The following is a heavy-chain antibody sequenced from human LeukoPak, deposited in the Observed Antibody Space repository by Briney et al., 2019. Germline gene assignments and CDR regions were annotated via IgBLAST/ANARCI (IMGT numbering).Heavy chain of an antibody. CDR1: GGSFSGYY. Sequence: SETLSLTCAVYGGSFSGYYWSWIRQPPGKGLEWIGEISHSGSTNYNPSLKSRVTISVDTSKNQFSLKLSSVTAPDTAVYYCARGGSRIVVVVAARKPHYFDYWGQGTLVTVSS. J-gene: IGHJ4*02. CDR3: ARGGSRIVVVVAARKPHYFDY. CDR2: ISHSGST. D-gene: IGHD2-15*01. V-gene: IGHV4-34*01.